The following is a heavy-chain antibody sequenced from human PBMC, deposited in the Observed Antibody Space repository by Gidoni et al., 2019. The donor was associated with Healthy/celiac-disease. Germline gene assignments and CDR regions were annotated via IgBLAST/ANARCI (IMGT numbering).Heavy chain of an antibody. CDR3: AREQEWYYYGSGSYGY. Sequence: QVQLVQSGAEVKKPGASVKVSCKASGYTFTGYYMHWVRQASGQGLEWMGWINPNSGGTNYAQKFQGRVTMTRDTSISTAYMELSRLRSDDTAVYYCAREQEWYYYGSGSYGYWGQGTLVTVSS. D-gene: IGHD3-10*01. CDR2: INPNSGGT. CDR1: GYTFTGYY. V-gene: IGHV1-2*02. J-gene: IGHJ4*02.